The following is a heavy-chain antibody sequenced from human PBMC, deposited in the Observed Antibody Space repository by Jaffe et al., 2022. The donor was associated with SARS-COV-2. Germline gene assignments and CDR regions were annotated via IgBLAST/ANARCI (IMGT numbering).Heavy chain of an antibody. CDR2: IIPIFGTA. CDR1: GGTFSSYA. V-gene: IGHV1-69*01. CDR3: ARGPPARRGYSYAYTGVD. J-gene: IGHJ4*02. Sequence: QVQLVQSGAEVKKPGSSVKVSCKASGGTFSSYAISWVRQAPGQGLEWMGGIIPIFGTANYAQKFQGRVTITADESTSTAYMELSSLRSEDTAVYYCARGPPARRGYSYAYTGVDWGQGTLVTVSS. D-gene: IGHD5-18*01.